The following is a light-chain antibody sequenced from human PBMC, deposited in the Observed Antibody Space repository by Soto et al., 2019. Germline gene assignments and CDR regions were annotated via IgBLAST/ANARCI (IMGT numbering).Light chain of an antibody. J-gene: IGKJ1*01. CDR1: QTVSRNY. Sequence: DIVLTQSPGTLSLSPGERATLSCRANQTVSRNYLAWYQQKPGQTPRLLIYSASNKATVIPDRFRGSGSGTDFTLTITRLEHEDLGVYYCLQYATARRTFGQGTRVDIK. CDR2: SAS. CDR3: LQYATARRT. V-gene: IGKV3-20*01.